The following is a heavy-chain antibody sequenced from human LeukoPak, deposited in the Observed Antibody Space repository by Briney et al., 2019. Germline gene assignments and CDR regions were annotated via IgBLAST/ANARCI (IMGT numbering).Heavy chain of an antibody. J-gene: IGHJ4*02. D-gene: IGHD3-16*01. CDR1: GFTFSSFW. V-gene: IGHV3-7*01. Sequence: AGGSLRLSCAASGFTFSSFWMSWFRQTPGMGLEWVGNIKTDGSEKYYVDSVKGRFTISRDNTKNSLFLQMNSLRAEDTAVYYCVRDYVWGTFDHDYWGQGTLVTVTS. CDR3: VRDYVWGTFDHDY. CDR2: IKTDGSEK.